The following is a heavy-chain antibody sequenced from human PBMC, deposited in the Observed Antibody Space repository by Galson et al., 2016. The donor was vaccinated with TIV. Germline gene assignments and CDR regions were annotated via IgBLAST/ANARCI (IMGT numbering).Heavy chain of an antibody. CDR3: ARGDTGRHYEAYFDS. Sequence: SVKVSCKASGGTFSTYTINWVRQAPGQGLQWLGRIIPALGMTNYAQRLQGRVTITADRSTSTAYMELSSLRSDDTAVYYCARGDTGRHYEAYFDSWDQGTVVTVSS. V-gene: IGHV1-69*02. CDR2: IIPALGMT. CDR1: GGTFSTYT. D-gene: IGHD3-3*01. J-gene: IGHJ4*02.